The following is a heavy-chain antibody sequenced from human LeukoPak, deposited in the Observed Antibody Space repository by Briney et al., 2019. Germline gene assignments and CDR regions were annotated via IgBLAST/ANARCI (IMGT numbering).Heavy chain of an antibody. J-gene: IGHJ4*02. D-gene: IGHD1-14*01. CDR2: IYWDDGK. CDR3: ARRFPTRKYFDY. CDR1: GFSLNTDGVG. V-gene: IGHV2-5*02. Sequence: SGPTLVNPTQTLTLTRTFSGFSLNTDGVGVGWIRQPPGKALEWLALIYWDDGKRYSPSLKRRLTITKDTSKNQVVLTMTYMDPVDTATYYCARRFPTRKYFDYWGQGTLVTASS.